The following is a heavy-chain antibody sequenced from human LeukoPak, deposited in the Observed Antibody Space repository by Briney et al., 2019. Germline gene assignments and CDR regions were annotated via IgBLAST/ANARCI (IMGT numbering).Heavy chain of an antibody. V-gene: IGHV1-2*04. CDR1: GYTFTGYY. CDR2: INPNSGGT. J-gene: IGHJ6*03. D-gene: IGHD3-3*01. CDR3: TTLNVLRFLRWPGEFYYYMDV. Sequence: ASVNVSCKASGYTFTGYYMHWVRQAPGQGLEWMGWINPNSGGTNYAQKFQGWVTMTRDTSISTAYMELSSLTSEDTAIYYCTTLNVLRFLRWPGEFYYYMDVWGKGTTVTVSS.